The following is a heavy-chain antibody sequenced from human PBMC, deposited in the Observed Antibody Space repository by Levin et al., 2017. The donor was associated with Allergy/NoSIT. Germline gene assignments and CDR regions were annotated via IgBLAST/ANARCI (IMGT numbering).Heavy chain of an antibody. CDR3: ARVGLWSDYYGVDV. CDR2: ITSRNGYI. J-gene: IGHJ6*02. V-gene: IGHV3-21*01. D-gene: IGHD3-3*01. CDR1: GFTFSSYC. Sequence: GESLKISCAASGFTFSSYCMNWVRQAPGKGLEWVSSITSRNGYIYYADSVKGRFTVSRDNAKDSMLLQMNSLRADDTAVYYCARVGLWSDYYGVDVWGQGTTVTVSS.